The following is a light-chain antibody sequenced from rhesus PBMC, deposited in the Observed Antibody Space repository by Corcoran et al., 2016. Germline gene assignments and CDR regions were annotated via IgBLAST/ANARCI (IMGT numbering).Light chain of an antibody. V-gene: IGKV1-22*01. CDR2: KAV. CDR3: QQYTSPYT. Sequence: DIQMTQSPSSLSASVGDTVTITCRASRSISTWLAWYQQKPGKAPRLLIYKAVNLQSGVPARFSGSGSGTDFSLTISSLQSEDFATNYCQQYTSPYTFGQGTKVDIK. CDR1: RSISTW. J-gene: IGKJ2*01.